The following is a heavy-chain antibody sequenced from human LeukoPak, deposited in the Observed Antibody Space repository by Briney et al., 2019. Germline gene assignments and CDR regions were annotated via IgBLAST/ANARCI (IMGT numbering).Heavy chain of an antibody. CDR2: IYSDDRT. J-gene: IGHJ6*02. D-gene: IGHD1-26*01. CDR3: ARGNSGSSYVEYYYGMDV. Sequence: SAGTLRLSCAVSGFTASSNYMSWVRQGPAKGMERVSVIYSDDRTYYADSVKGRFTISRHTSKKTLFLQMHSLRAEDTAVYYCARGNSGSSYVEYYYGMDVWGQGTTVTVSS. CDR1: GFTASSNY. V-gene: IGHV3-53*04.